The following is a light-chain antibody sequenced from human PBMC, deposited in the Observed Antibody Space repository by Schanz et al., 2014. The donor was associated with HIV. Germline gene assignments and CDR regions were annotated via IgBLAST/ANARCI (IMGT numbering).Light chain of an antibody. J-gene: IGKJ1*01. CDR1: QGIGTY. CDR2: AAS. CDR3: QQYYTSPPT. V-gene: IGKV1-8*01. Sequence: AIRITQSPSSLSASTGDRVTITCRTTQGIGTYLAWYRQKPGSAPKLLIYAASTLQSGVPSRFSGSGSGADFTLTISCLQSEDFATYYCQQYYTSPPTFGQGTKVEIK.